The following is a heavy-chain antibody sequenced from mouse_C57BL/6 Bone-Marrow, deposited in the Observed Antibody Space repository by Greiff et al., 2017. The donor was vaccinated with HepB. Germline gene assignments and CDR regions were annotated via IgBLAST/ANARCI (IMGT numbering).Heavy chain of an antibody. D-gene: IGHD2-4*01. CDR3: ARTMITTWYFDY. CDR1: GYTFTSYW. CDR2: IHPNSGST. J-gene: IGHJ2*01. V-gene: IGHV1-64*01. Sequence: VQLQQPGAELVKPGASVKLSCKASGYTFTSYWMHWVKQRPGQGLEWIGMIHPNSGSTNYNEKFKSKATLTLDKSSSTAYMQLSSLTSEDSAVYYCARTMITTWYFDYWGQGTTLTVSS.